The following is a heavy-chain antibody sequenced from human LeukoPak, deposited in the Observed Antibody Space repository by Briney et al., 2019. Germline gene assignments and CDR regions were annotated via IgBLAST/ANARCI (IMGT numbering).Heavy chain of an antibody. J-gene: IGHJ4*02. Sequence: ASVKVSCKASGYTFTSYGISWVRQAPGQGLEWMGWISAYNGNTNYAQKLQGRVTMTTDTSTSTAYMELRSLRSDDTAVYYCARGATYYYDSSGYYFDYWGQGILVTVSS. CDR2: ISAYNGNT. CDR3: ARGATYYYDSSGYYFDY. D-gene: IGHD3-22*01. V-gene: IGHV1-18*01. CDR1: GYTFTSYG.